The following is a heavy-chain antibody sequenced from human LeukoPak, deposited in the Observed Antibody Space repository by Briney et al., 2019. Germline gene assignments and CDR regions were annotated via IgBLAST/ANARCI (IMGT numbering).Heavy chain of an antibody. CDR1: GFTFSDYY. D-gene: IGHD3-22*01. CDR2: ISSSGSTI. J-gene: IGHJ5*02. V-gene: IGHV3-11*04. CDR3: ARARQSSNYYDSSGDGWFDP. Sequence: PGGSLRLSCAASGFTFSDYYMSWIRQAPGKGLDWVSYISSSGSTIYYADSVKGRFTISRDNAKNSLYLQMNSLRAGDTAVYYCARARQSSNYYDSSGDGWFDPWGQGTLVTVSS.